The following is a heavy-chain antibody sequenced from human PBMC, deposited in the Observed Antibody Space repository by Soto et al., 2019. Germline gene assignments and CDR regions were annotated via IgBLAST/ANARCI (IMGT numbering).Heavy chain of an antibody. CDR3: ARVSSSGPFDY. D-gene: IGHD3-22*01. J-gene: IGHJ4*02. CDR2: IYYSGST. Sequence: SETLSLTCTVSGGSISSGDYYWSWIRQPPGKGLEWIGYIYYSGSTYYNPPLKSRVIISADTFKNQFSLKLSSVTAADTAVYYCARVSSSGPFDYWGQGILVTVSS. V-gene: IGHV4-30-4*01. CDR1: GGSISSGDYY.